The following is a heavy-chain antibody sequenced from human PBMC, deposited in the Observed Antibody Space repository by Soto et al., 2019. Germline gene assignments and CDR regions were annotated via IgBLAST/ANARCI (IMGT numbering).Heavy chain of an antibody. CDR2: ISGSSRKV. V-gene: IGHV3-23*01. CDR1: GFAIRSYA. Sequence: GGSLRLSCVASGFAIRSYAMSWVRQAPGKGPEWVSGISGSSRKVNYTDSVKGRFTISRDNSKNTLFLQMDGLRAEDTGTYFCARAATAYPGALDDAFDLWGPGTMVTVSS. D-gene: IGHD1-1*01. CDR3: ARAATAYPGALDDAFDL. J-gene: IGHJ3*01.